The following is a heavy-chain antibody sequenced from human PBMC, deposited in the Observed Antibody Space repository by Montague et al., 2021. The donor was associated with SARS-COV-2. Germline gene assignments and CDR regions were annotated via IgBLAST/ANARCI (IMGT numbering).Heavy chain of an antibody. CDR2: IYYTGNT. V-gene: IGHV4-39*01. CDR1: EGSIYTSYHY. J-gene: IGHJ4*02. Sequence: SETLSLTCSVSEGSIYTSYHYWGWIRQPPGKGLEWIGAIYYTGNTYYEPSLKSRVSISIDTAKNQFSLSLSSVTAADTGVYFCARHSLPLGRIDYWGQGALVSVSS. CDR3: ARHSLPLGRIDY. D-gene: IGHD3-16*02.